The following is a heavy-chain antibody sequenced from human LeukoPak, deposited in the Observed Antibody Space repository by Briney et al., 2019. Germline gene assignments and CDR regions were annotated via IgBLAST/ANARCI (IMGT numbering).Heavy chain of an antibody. V-gene: IGHV4-59*08. Sequence: SETLSLTCTVSGGSICGYYWSCIRQPPGKGMEWIGYIHYGGTTLYNPSLSSRVTMSVDTSKNQFSLKLNSVTAADTAVYYCARHDPVALFQRGMDVWGQGTTVTVSS. CDR1: GGSICGYY. CDR2: IHYGGTT. D-gene: IGHD2-15*01. CDR3: ARHDPVALFQRGMDV. J-gene: IGHJ6*02.